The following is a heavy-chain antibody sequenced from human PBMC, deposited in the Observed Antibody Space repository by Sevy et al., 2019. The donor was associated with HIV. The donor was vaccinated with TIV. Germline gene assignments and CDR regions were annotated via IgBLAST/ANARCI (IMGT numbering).Heavy chain of an antibody. CDR3: AASFAGPQWEIGDAFDI. Sequence: SETLSLTCTVSGGSISSSSYYWGWIRQPPGKGLEWIGSIYYSGSTYYNPSLKSRVTISVDTSKNQFSLKLSSVTAAETAVYYGAASFAGPQWEIGDAFDIWGQGTMVTVSS. V-gene: IGHV4-39*01. D-gene: IGHD1-26*01. CDR1: GGSISSSSYY. CDR2: IYYSGST. J-gene: IGHJ3*02.